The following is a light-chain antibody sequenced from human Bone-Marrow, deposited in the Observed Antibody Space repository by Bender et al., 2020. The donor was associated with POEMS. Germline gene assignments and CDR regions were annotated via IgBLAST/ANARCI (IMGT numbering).Light chain of an antibody. V-gene: IGLV2-14*01. CDR1: SSDVGGYNH. CDR2: DVI. CDR3: CSYAGRYSVL. J-gene: IGLJ2*01. Sequence: QSVLTQPPSVSGSPGQSIAITCTGTSSDVGGYNHVSWYQLLPGKAPKLIIYDVINRPSGISHRFSGFKSGNTASLTISGLQAEDEADYYCCSYAGRYSVLFGGGTKVTVL.